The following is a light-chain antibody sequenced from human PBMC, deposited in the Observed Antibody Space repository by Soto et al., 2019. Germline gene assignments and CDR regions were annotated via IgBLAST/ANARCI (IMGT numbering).Light chain of an antibody. CDR1: QTAHDW. J-gene: IGKJ5*01. CDR2: FVS. Sequence: DIQMTQSPSSVSASVGDRVTITCRASQTAHDWLAWYQQKPGKAPKLLMYFVSRLQTGVPSRFSGSGSGTEFTLTISNLQPEDFATYYCQQVVNFPITFGQGTRLEIE. CDR3: QQVVNFPIT. V-gene: IGKV1-12*01.